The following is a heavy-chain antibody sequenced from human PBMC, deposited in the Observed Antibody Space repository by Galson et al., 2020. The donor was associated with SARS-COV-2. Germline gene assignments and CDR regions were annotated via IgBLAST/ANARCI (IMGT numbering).Heavy chain of an antibody. D-gene: IGHD1-26*01. CDR3: ARHGRGELLFPFDY. Sequence: SETLSLTCTVSGGSISSSIYFWGWIRQPPGKGLQWIRTTYDSGSTYYDPSLKSRLTISVDTSKNQFSLKLSSVTAADTAVYYCARHGRGELLFPFDYWGQGILVTVSS. CDR1: GGSISSSIYF. V-gene: IGHV4-39*01. CDR2: TYDSGST. J-gene: IGHJ4*02.